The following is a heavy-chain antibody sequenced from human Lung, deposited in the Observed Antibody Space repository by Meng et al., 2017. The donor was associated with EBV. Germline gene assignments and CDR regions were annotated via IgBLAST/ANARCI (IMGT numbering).Heavy chain of an antibody. CDR2: INHTGST. V-gene: IGHV4-34*01. J-gene: IGHJ4*02. CDR1: GGSFSGYY. D-gene: IGHD2-2*01. Sequence: QTQLQQWAAGLLKPSATLSLTCAVYGGSFSGYYWSWIRQPPGKGLECIGQINHTGSTNYKPSLKSRVTISVDTSKNQFSLSLNSVTAADTAVYYCARGGTSSAPFDYWGQETLVTVSS. CDR3: ARGGTSSAPFDY.